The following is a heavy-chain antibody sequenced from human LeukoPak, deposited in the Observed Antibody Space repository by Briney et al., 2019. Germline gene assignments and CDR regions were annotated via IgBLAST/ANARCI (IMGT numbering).Heavy chain of an antibody. CDR1: GYTFINYG. CDR2: ISAYDGNT. Sequence: GASVKVSCKASGYTFINYGINWVRQAPGHGLEWMGWISAYDGNTNYAQKLQGRVTMTTNTSTSTAYMDLRSLRSDDTAVYYCARGDLGEYLDYWSQGTLVIVSS. J-gene: IGHJ4*02. V-gene: IGHV1-18*01. CDR3: ARGDLGEYLDY.